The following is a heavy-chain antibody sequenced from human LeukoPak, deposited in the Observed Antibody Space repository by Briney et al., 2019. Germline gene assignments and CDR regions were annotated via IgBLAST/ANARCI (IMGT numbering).Heavy chain of an antibody. V-gene: IGHV4-59*08. CDR2: IHNDGRT. D-gene: IGHD4-17*01. CDR1: GGSISSDY. J-gene: IGHJ2*01. CDR3: AKQMTSVTCFDL. Sequence: SETLSLTCTVSGGSISSDYWSWIRQPPGKELEWIGYIHNDGRTNYNPSLKSRVTISIDTSRTQLSLKLTSVTAADTAVYYCAKQMTSVTCFDLWGRGTLVTVSS.